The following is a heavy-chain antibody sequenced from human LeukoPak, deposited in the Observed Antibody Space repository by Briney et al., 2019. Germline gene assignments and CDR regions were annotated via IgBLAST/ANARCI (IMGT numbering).Heavy chain of an antibody. CDR3: ARHDYDSSGYYYHAFDI. CDR1: GGSIRSSYYY. Sequence: SETLSLTCTVSGGSIRSSYYYWGWIRQPPGKGLEWIGSIYYSGSTYYNPSLKSRVTISVDTSKNQFSLKLSSVTAADTAVYYCARHDYDSSGYYYHAFDIWGQRTMVTVSS. CDR2: IYYSGST. J-gene: IGHJ3*02. D-gene: IGHD3-22*01. V-gene: IGHV4-39*01.